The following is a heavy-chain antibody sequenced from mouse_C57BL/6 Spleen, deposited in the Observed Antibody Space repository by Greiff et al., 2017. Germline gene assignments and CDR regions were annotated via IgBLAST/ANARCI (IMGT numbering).Heavy chain of an antibody. V-gene: IGHV1-19*01. CDR2: INPYNGGT. CDR3: ARCRANGEGSFDY. Sequence: VQLQQSGPVLVKPGASVKMSCKASGYTFTDYYMNWVKQSHGKSLEWIGVINPYNGGTSYNQKFKGKANLTVDTSSSTAYMELNSLTSEESAVYYCARCRANGEGSFDYWGQGTTLTVSS. D-gene: IGHD4-1*01. J-gene: IGHJ2*01. CDR1: GYTFTDYY.